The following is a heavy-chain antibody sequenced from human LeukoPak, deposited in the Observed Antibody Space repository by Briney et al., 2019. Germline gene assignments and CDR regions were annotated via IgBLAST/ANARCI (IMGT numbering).Heavy chain of an antibody. J-gene: IGHJ4*02. D-gene: IGHD2-15*01. CDR2: IYPGDSDT. Sequence: GESLKISCKGSGYSFTSYWIGWVRQMPGKGLEWMGIIYPGDSDTRYSPSFQGQVTISADKSISTAYLQWSSLKASDTAMYYCARDQDSCSGGSCYLNPFVCWGQGTLVTVSS. CDR3: ARDQDSCSGGSCYLNPFVC. V-gene: IGHV5-51*01. CDR1: GYSFTSYW.